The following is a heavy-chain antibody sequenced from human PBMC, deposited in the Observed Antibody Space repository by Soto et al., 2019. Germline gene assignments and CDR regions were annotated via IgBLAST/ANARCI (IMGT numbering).Heavy chain of an antibody. V-gene: IGHV4-39*07. CDR2: FYSSGSI. Sequence: PPDTLSLTCFCSGYSLTAGLYYLRWLRPHPGKGLEWIGSFYSSGSIIYNPSLRSRVSISGDTSSNQFSMSLTSVTAADTARYYCARMYSSGSGWFHPWGQGNLVTFS. D-gene: IGHD6-19*01. J-gene: IGHJ5*02. CDR1: GYSLTAGLYY. CDR3: ARMYSSGSGWFHP.